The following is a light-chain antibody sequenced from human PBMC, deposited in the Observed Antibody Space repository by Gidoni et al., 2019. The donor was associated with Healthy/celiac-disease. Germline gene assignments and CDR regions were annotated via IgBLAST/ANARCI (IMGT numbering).Light chain of an antibody. J-gene: IGKJ4*01. CDR2: AAS. Sequence: DIQMTQSPSSLSASVGDRVTITCRASQGISTYLAWYQQKPGKVPKLLIYAASTLQSGVPSRFSGSGSGTGFTLTISSLQSEDVATYYCQKYNSAPLTFGGGTKVEIK. V-gene: IGKV1-27*01. CDR1: QGISTY. CDR3: QKYNSAPLT.